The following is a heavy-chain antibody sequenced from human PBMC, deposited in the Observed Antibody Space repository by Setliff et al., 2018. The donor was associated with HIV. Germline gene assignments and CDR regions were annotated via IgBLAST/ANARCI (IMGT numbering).Heavy chain of an antibody. CDR2: INPSGGST. D-gene: IGHD1-1*01. V-gene: IGHV1-46*01. Sequence: ASVQVSCKASGYTFTSYYIHWVRQAPGQGLEWMGIINPSGGSTTYAQKFQGRVTMTRDTSTDTVYMKLSSLRSEDTAMYYCALRTTTFDIWGQGTMVTVSS. CDR1: GYTFTSYY. J-gene: IGHJ3*02. CDR3: ALRTTTFDI.